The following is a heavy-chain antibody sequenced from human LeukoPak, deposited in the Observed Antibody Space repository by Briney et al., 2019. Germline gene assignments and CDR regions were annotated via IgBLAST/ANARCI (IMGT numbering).Heavy chain of an antibody. Sequence: PSETLFLTCTVSGYSISSGYYWGWIRQPPGKGLEWIGSIYHSGSTYYNPSLKSRVTISVDTSKNQFSLKLSSVTAADTAVYYCARDYSSGYYVDYWGQGTLVTVSS. D-gene: IGHD3-22*01. V-gene: IGHV4-38-2*02. CDR2: IYHSGST. CDR3: ARDYSSGYYVDY. J-gene: IGHJ4*02. CDR1: GYSISSGYY.